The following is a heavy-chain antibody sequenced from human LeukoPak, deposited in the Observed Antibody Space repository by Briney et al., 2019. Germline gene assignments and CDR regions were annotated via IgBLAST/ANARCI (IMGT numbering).Heavy chain of an antibody. CDR3: ARDRRGSFYPFAL. D-gene: IGHD1-26*01. CDR1: GASINGYF. J-gene: IGHJ3*01. V-gene: IGHV4-59*01. Sequence: PSETLSLTCSVSGASINGYFWNWVRHTPEKKLEWIGYVSHTGPTTRNPTLKSRVSITIDTSKSLISLTMTSVTAADSALYYCARDRRGSFYPFALWGPGNIVSVS. CDR2: VSHTGPT.